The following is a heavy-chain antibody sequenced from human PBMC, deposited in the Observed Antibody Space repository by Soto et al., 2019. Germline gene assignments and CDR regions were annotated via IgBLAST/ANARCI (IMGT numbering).Heavy chain of an antibody. J-gene: IGHJ6*02. CDR2: IPQDGSDG. Sequence: GRSLRLSCEVSGFTLSMYSMTWVRQAPGKGLEWVAKIPQDGSDGHYLDSVKGRFTISRDNAKNSVYLQMNSLRADDTAVYYCASDHLILQAHDCFYGSCVWGQGCNGTVSS. CDR1: GFTLSMYS. V-gene: IGHV3-7*03. D-gene: IGHD2-21*02. CDR3: ASDHLILQAHDCFYGSCV.